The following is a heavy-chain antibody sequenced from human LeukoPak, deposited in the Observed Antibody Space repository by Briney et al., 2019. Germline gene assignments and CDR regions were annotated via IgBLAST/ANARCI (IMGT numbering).Heavy chain of an antibody. CDR3: ARDPSTMPFDY. CDR1: GFTFNTYW. CDR2: INTVGSST. J-gene: IGHJ4*02. D-gene: IGHD2-2*01. V-gene: IGHV3-74*01. Sequence: GGSLRLSCAASGFTFNTYWMHWVRQVPGKGLVWVSRINTVGSSTSYADSVKGRFTISRDNAKNSLYLQMNSLRAEDTAVYYCARDPSTMPFDYWGQGTLVTVSS.